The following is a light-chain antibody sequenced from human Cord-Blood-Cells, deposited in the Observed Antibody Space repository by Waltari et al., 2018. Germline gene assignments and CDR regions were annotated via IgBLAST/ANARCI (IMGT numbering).Light chain of an antibody. J-gene: IGKJ2*01. Sequence: DIQMTKSLPTLSPSVGDRATIPCRASQSISSWLPWYQQKPGKAPKLLIYDDSSLESGVPSRFSGSGSGTEVTLTISSLQHDDFATYYCQQYNSYYPYTFGQGTKLEIK. CDR1: QSISSW. V-gene: IGKV1-5*01. CDR2: DDS. CDR3: QQYNSYYPYT.